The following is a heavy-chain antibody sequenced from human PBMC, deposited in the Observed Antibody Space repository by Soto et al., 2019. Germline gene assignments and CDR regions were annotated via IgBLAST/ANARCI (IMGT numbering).Heavy chain of an antibody. Sequence: GGSLRLSCAASGFTFDDYAMHWVRQAPGKGLEWVSGISWNSGSIGYADSVKGRFTISRDNAKNSLYLQMNSLRAEDTALYYCAAYSSSSDYWGQGTLVTVSS. D-gene: IGHD6-6*01. CDR3: AAYSSSSDY. J-gene: IGHJ4*02. CDR2: ISWNSGSI. V-gene: IGHV3-9*01. CDR1: GFTFDDYA.